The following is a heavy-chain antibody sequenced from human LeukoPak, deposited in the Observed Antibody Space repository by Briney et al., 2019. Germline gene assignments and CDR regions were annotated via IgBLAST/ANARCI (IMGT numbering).Heavy chain of an antibody. CDR2: TYYRSKWYN. CDR1: GDSFSSNSAA. CDR3: ARGRDEYYYGSGSLYYYYYYMDV. D-gene: IGHD3-10*01. V-gene: IGHV6-1*01. Sequence: SQTLSPTCAISGDSFSSNSAAWNWIRQSPSRGLEWLGRTYYRSKWYNDYAVSVKSRITINPDTSKNQFSLQLNSVTPEDTAVYYCARGRDEYYYGSGSLYYYYYYMDVWGKGTTVTISS. J-gene: IGHJ6*03.